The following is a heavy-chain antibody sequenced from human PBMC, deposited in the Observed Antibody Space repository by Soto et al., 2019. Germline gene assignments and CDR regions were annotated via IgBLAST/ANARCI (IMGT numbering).Heavy chain of an antibody. Sequence: QVQLQESGPGLVKPSETLSLTCTVSGYPITSHCWSWIRQPPGRGLQWIGHLCYSGNTNYNPSLKSRGTISRDTSNNQYSLNLSSVTAADTPVYYCGREMGTWLLNAVLAPWGLGTQVTVPS. D-gene: IGHD3-9*01. V-gene: IGHV4-59*11. CDR3: GREMGTWLLNAVLAP. CDR2: LCYSGNT. J-gene: IGHJ5*01. CDR1: GYPITSHC.